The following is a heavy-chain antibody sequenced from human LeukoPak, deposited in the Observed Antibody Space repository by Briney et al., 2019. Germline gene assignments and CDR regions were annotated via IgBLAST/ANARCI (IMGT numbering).Heavy chain of an antibody. D-gene: IGHD3-22*01. J-gene: IGHJ4*02. Sequence: ASVKVSCKASGGTFSNYAISWVRQAPGQGLEWMGRIIPIFGTTNYAQKFQGRVTITTDESTSTAYMELSSLRSEDTAMYYCARGGEANYYDTSGYYLYYYWGQGTLVTVSS. V-gene: IGHV1-69*05. CDR1: GGTFSNYA. CDR3: ARGGEANYYDTSGYYLYYY. CDR2: IIPIFGTT.